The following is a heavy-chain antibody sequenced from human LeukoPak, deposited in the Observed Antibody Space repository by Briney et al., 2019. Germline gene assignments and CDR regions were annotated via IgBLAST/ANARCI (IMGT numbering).Heavy chain of an antibody. CDR3: ARLDYGTLYP. Sequence: PETLSLTCTVSGGSISSSSYYWGWIRQPPGKGLEWIGSIYYSGSTYYNPSLKSRVTISVDTSKNQFSLKLSSVTAADTAVYYCARLDYGTLYPWGQGTLVTVSS. CDR2: IYYSGST. CDR1: GGSISSSSYY. D-gene: IGHD3-16*01. J-gene: IGHJ5*02. V-gene: IGHV4-39*01.